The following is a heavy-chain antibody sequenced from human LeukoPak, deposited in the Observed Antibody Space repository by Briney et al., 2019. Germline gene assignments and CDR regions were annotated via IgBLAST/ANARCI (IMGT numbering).Heavy chain of an antibody. D-gene: IGHD5-18*01. CDR3: ASVDTAMFYYFDY. CDR1: GGSISSYY. J-gene: IGHJ4*02. CDR2: INHSGST. Sequence: SETLSLTCTVSGGSISSYYWSWIRQPPGKGLEWIGEINHSGSTNYNPSLKSRVTISVDTSKNQFSLKLSSVTAADTAVYYCASVDTAMFYYFDYWGQGTLVTVSS. V-gene: IGHV4-34*01.